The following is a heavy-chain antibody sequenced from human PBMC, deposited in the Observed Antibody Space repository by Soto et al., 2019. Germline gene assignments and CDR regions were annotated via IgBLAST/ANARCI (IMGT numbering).Heavy chain of an antibody. V-gene: IGHV1-3*01. D-gene: IGHD3-10*01. J-gene: IGHJ4*02. CDR2: INAGNGNT. Sequence: QVQLVQSGAEVKKLGASVKVSCKASGYTFTSYAMHWVRQAPGQRLEWMGWINAGNGNTKYSQKFQGRVTITRDTSASTAYMELSSLRSEDTAVYYCARDFLSSGSYLYYFDYWGQGTLVTVSS. CDR3: ARDFLSSGSYLYYFDY. CDR1: GYTFTSYA.